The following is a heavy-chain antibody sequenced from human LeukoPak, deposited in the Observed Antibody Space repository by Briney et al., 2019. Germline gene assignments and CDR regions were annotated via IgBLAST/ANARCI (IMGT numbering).Heavy chain of an antibody. CDR1: GGSISSSRDY. Sequence: PSETLSLTCTVSGGSISSSRDYWAWLRQPPGEGLEWIANIYYSGSTYYSPSLKSRVTISIDTSKNQFSLKLTSVTAADTAVYYCARLVPPGWFDPWGQGTLVIVSS. V-gene: IGHV4-39*01. CDR2: IYYSGST. J-gene: IGHJ5*02. CDR3: ARLVPPGWFDP.